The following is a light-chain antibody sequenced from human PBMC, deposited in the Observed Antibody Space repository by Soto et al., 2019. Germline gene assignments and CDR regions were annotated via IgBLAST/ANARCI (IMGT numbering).Light chain of an antibody. J-gene: IGLJ1*01. CDR2: DVS. CDR1: SCDVGGYNY. Sequence: QSALTQPRSVSGSPGQSVTISCTGTSCDVGGYNYVSWYQQHPGKAPKLMIYDVSKRPSGVPDRFSGSKSGNTASLTISGLQAEDEADYYCCSYAGSSLYVFGTGTKLTVL. CDR3: CSYAGSSLYV. V-gene: IGLV2-11*01.